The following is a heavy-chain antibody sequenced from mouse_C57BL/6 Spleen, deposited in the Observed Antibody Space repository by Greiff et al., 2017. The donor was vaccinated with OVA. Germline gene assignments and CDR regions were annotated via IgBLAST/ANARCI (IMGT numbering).Heavy chain of an antibody. J-gene: IGHJ4*01. D-gene: IGHD3-3*01. V-gene: IGHV5-17*01. CDR2: ISSGSSTI. CDR3: AKALRAYYAMDY. CDR1: GFTFSDYG. Sequence: EVKVVESGGGLVKPGGSLKLSCAASGFTFSDYGMHWVRQAPEKGLEWVAYISSGSSTIYYADTVKGRFTISRDNAKNTLFLQMTSLRSEDTAMYYCAKALRAYYAMDYWGQGTSVTVSS.